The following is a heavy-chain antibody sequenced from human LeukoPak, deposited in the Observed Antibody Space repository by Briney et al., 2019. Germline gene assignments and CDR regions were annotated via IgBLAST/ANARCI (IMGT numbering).Heavy chain of an antibody. Sequence: ASVKVSCKASGYTFTSYGISWVRQAPGQGLEWMGWISAYNGNTNYAQKLQGRVTMTTDTSTSTAYMELRSLRSDDTAVYYCARAQVLRFLAWLFGAFDIWGQGTMVPVSS. J-gene: IGHJ3*02. CDR1: GYTFTSYG. CDR2: ISAYNGNT. D-gene: IGHD3-3*01. CDR3: ARAQVLRFLAWLFGAFDI. V-gene: IGHV1-18*01.